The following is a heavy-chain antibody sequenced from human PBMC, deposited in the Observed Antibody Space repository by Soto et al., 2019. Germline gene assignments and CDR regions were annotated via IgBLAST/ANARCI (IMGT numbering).Heavy chain of an antibody. Sequence: GGSLRLSCAASGFTFSSYSMNWVRQAPGKGLEWVSSISSSSSYIYYADSVKCRFTISRDNAKNSLYLQMNSLRAEDTALYYCAKDAGYDFWSGYSDYWGQGTLVTFSS. V-gene: IGHV3-21*04. CDR2: ISSSSSYI. D-gene: IGHD3-3*01. CDR3: AKDAGYDFWSGYSDY. CDR1: GFTFSSYS. J-gene: IGHJ4*02.